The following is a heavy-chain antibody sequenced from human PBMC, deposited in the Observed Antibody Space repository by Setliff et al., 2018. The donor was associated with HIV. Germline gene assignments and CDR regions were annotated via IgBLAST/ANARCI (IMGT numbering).Heavy chain of an antibody. D-gene: IGHD3-10*01. Sequence: ASVKVSCKASGYTFTSYYMHWVRQAPGQGLEWMGIINPSGGSTSYAQKFQGRVTMTRDTSTSTVYMELSSLRSEDTAVYYCARDLRLHLDDIYGSGTVYGMDVWGQWTTVTVSS. J-gene: IGHJ6*02. CDR3: ARDLRLHLDDIYGSGTVYGMDV. V-gene: IGHV1-46*01. CDR2: INPSGGST. CDR1: GYTFTSYY.